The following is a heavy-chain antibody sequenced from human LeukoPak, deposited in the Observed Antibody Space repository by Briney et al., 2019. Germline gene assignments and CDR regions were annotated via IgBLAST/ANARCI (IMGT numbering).Heavy chain of an antibody. Sequence: GGSLRLSCAASGFTFTDYYMTWIRQAPGKGLEWLSYISSSSTYTNYADSVKGRFTISRDNAKNSLYLQMNSLRAEDTAVYYCARDLKGSAWYVDYWGQGTLVSVSS. CDR2: ISSSSTYT. D-gene: IGHD6-19*01. V-gene: IGHV3-11*05. J-gene: IGHJ4*02. CDR1: GFTFTDYY. CDR3: ARDLKGSAWYVDY.